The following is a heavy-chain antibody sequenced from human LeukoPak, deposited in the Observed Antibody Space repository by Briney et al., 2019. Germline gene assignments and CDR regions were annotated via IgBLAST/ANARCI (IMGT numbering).Heavy chain of an antibody. V-gene: IGHV3-30*18. CDR3: AKVGRLRYFDWLSGGDAFDI. CDR1: GFTFSSCG. Sequence: PGRSVRLSCAASGFTFSSCGKHWVRQASGKAREGVAVISYDGSNKYYADSVKGRFTISRDNSKNTLYLQMNSLRAEDTAVYYCAKVGRLRYFDWLSGGDAFDIWGQGTMVTVSS. J-gene: IGHJ3*02. D-gene: IGHD3-9*01. CDR2: ISYDGSNK.